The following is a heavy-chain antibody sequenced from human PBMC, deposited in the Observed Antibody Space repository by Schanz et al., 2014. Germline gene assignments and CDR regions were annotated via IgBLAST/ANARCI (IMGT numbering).Heavy chain of an antibody. CDR2: ISYDGNNK. CDR3: ARDKGGYYPFDY. CDR1: GFTFSSYA. V-gene: IGHV3-30*04. J-gene: IGHJ4*02. Sequence: QVQLVESGGGVVQPGRSLRLSCAASGFTFSSYAMHWVRQAPGKGLEWVALISYDGNNKYYADSVKGRFTISRDNAKNSLYLQMNSLRAEDTAVYYCARDKGGYYPFDYGGQGTLVTFSS. D-gene: IGHD3-3*01.